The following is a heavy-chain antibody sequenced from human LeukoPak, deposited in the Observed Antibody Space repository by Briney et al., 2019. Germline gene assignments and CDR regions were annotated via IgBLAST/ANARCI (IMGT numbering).Heavy chain of an antibody. Sequence: SETLSLTCAVYDGSFSGYYWSWIRQPPGKGLEWIGEINHSGSTNYNPSLKSRVTISVDTSKNQFSLKLSSVTAADTAVYYCARSRIVGASPFDYWGQGTLVTVSS. CDR1: DGSFSGYY. CDR3: ARSRIVGASPFDY. J-gene: IGHJ4*02. V-gene: IGHV4-34*01. CDR2: INHSGST. D-gene: IGHD1-26*01.